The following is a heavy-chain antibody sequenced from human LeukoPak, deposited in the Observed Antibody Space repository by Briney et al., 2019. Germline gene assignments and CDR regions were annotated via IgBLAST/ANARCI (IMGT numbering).Heavy chain of an antibody. Sequence: GGSLRLSCAASGFTFSSYRMSWVRQAPGKGLEWVANITQDGSEKYYVDSVKGRFTISRDNAKNSLYLQMNSLRAEDTAVYYCARESGYCSSTSCYRWFDPWGQGTLVTVSS. V-gene: IGHV3-7*01. CDR1: GFTFSSYR. J-gene: IGHJ5*02. D-gene: IGHD2-2*03. CDR2: ITQDGSEK. CDR3: ARESGYCSSTSCYRWFDP.